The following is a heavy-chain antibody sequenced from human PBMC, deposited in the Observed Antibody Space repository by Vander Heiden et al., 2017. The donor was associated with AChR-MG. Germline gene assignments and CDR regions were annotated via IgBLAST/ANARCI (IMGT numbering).Heavy chain of an antibody. D-gene: IGHD3-3*01. J-gene: IGHJ6*02. CDR2: IYYSGST. V-gene: IGHV4-61*01. Sequence: VQLQESGPGLVKPSETLSLTCTVSGGSVSSGSYYWSWIRQPPGKGLEWIGYIYYSGSTNYNPSRKSRVTISVETSKNQFSLKLSSVTAADTAVYYCARGNYDFWSGYFAVCGYGMDVWGQGTTVTVSS. CDR1: GGSVSSGSYY. CDR3: ARGNYDFWSGYFAVCGYGMDV.